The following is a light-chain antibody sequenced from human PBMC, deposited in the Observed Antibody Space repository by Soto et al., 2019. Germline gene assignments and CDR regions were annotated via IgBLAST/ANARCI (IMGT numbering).Light chain of an antibody. Sequence: QSVLTQPPSASGSPGQSVTISCTGVSTDVGGYNYVSWYQQHPDKAPKLMIYEVSKRPSGVPDRFSGSKSGNTASLTVPGLQAEDEADYYCSSYAGSNNVVFGGGTKLTVL. CDR2: EVS. CDR1: STDVGGYNY. J-gene: IGLJ2*01. V-gene: IGLV2-8*01. CDR3: SSYAGSNNVV.